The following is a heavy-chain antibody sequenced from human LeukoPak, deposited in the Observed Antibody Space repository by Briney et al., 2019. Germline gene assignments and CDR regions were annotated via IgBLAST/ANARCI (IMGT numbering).Heavy chain of an antibody. J-gene: IGHJ4*02. CDR3: ARLGYCYDTHCLPDY. CDR1: GGSISGYY. CDR2: IHYTGST. V-gene: IGHV4-59*01. Sequence: SETLSLTCTVSGGSISGYYWSWIRQPPGKRLECIGYIHYTGSTNYNPPLQRRVTISLDTSKNQFSLRLRSVFAADTAVYYCARLGYCYDTHCLPDYWGQGILVTVSS. D-gene: IGHD3-22*01.